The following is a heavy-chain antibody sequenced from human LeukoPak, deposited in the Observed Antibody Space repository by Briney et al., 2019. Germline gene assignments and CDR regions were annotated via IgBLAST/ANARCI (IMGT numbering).Heavy chain of an antibody. Sequence: GGSLRLSCAASGFTFSSYGMHWVRQAPGKGLEWVAVIWYDGSNKYYADSVKGRFTISRDNSKNTLYLQVNSLRAEDTAVYYCARGDYYGSRGDYWGQGTLVTVSS. J-gene: IGHJ4*02. CDR1: GFTFSSYG. V-gene: IGHV3-33*01. CDR3: ARGDYYGSRGDY. CDR2: IWYDGSNK. D-gene: IGHD3-10*01.